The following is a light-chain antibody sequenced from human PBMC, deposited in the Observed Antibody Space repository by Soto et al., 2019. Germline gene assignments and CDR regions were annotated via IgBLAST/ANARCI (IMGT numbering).Light chain of an antibody. CDR3: QQYNNWAVT. CDR2: KAS. CDR1: QTISSW. Sequence: DIQMTQSPSTLSGSVGDRVTITCRASQTISSWLAWYQQKPGKAPKLLIYKASTLKSGVPSRFSGSGSGTEFTLIISSLQSEDFAVYYCQQYNNWAVTFGQGTKVDIK. J-gene: IGKJ1*01. V-gene: IGKV1-5*03.